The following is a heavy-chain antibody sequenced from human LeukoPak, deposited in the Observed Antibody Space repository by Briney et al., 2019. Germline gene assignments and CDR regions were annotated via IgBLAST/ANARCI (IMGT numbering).Heavy chain of an antibody. Sequence: PGGSLRLSCAASGFTFSSYSMNWVRQAPGKGLEWVSSISSSSSYIYYADSVKGRFTISRDNAKNSLYLQMNSLRAEDTAVYYCARQDLGYSSSHDYWGQGTLVTVSS. J-gene: IGHJ4*02. CDR2: ISSSSSYI. CDR3: ARQDLGYSSSHDY. CDR1: GFTFSSYS. V-gene: IGHV3-21*01. D-gene: IGHD6-6*01.